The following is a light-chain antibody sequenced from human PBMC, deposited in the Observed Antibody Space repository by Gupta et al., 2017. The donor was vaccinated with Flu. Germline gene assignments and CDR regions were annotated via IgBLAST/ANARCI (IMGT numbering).Light chain of an antibody. J-gene: IGLJ1*01. CDR3: SSYAGSNSYV. Sequence: SVTISCTGTSSDVGTYNYVSWYQQHPGKAHKLMIYEVSKRPSGVPDRFSGSKSGNTASLTVSGLQAEDEADYYCSSYAGSNSYVFGTGTKVTVL. V-gene: IGLV2-8*01. CDR1: SSDVGTYNY. CDR2: EVS.